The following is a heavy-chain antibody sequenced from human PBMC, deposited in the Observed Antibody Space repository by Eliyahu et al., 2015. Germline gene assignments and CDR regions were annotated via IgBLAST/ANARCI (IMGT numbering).Heavy chain of an antibody. J-gene: IGHJ4*02. CDR2: IDWDDAK. D-gene: IGHD3-10*01. Sequence: QVTLKESGPALVKPTQTLTLTCTFSGFSLXTSGMRLSWVRQPPGKALEWVARIDWDDAKSYSTPXKTRLTISKDTXKNXVVLTLTXMDPVDTATYYCVRSSXTITWFDFDYWGQGTLVTVSS. V-gene: IGHV2-70*04. CDR3: VRSSXTITWFDFDY. CDR1: GFSLXTSGMR.